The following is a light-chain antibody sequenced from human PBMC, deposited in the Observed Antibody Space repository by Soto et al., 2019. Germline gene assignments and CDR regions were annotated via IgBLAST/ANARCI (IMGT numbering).Light chain of an antibody. Sequence: QAVVTQEPSFSVSPGGTVTLTCGLSSGSVSTSYYPSWYQQTPGQAPRTLIYSTDSRSSGVPDRFSGSILGNKAALTITGAPADDHSDYYCVLYMGSGISVFGGGTKLTVL. CDR1: SGSVSTSYY. CDR3: VLYMGSGISV. CDR2: STD. J-gene: IGLJ2*01. V-gene: IGLV8-61*01.